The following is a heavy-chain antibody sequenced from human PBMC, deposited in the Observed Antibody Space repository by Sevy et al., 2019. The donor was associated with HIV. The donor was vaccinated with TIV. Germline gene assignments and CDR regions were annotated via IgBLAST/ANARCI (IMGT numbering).Heavy chain of an antibody. J-gene: IGHJ4*02. D-gene: IGHD6-6*01. CDR2: INHSGST. CDR3: ARGRYSSSSLFGY. V-gene: IGHV4-34*01. CDR1: GGSFSGYY. Sequence: SETLSLTCAVYGGSFSGYYWSWIRQPPGKGLEWIGEINHSGSTNYNPSLKSRVTISVDTSKNQFSLKLGSVTAADTAVYYCARGRYSSSSLFGYWGQGPLVTVSS.